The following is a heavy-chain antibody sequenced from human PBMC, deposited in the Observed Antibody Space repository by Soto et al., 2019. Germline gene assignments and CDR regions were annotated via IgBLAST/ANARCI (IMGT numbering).Heavy chain of an antibody. CDR2: IYYSGST. Sequence: SETLSLTCTVSGGSISSGGYYWSWIRQHPGKGLEWIGYIYYSGSTYYNPSLKSRVTISVDTSKNQFSLKLSSVTAADTAVYYCARVHIYYDSSGLPMPYWFDPWGQRTLVTVS. J-gene: IGHJ5*02. CDR1: GGSISSGGYY. CDR3: ARVHIYYDSSGLPMPYWFDP. D-gene: IGHD3-22*01. V-gene: IGHV4-31*03.